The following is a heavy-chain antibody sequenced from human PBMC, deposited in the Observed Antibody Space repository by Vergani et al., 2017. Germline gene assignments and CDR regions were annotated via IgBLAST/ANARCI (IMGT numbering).Heavy chain of an antibody. D-gene: IGHD3-16*01. V-gene: IGHV3-9*01. CDR3: VKDTGIQLWQHFES. CDR1: GFVFDEYA. J-gene: IGHJ4*02. Sequence: EVQLVTSGGGFVQPGGSLRLSCAASGFVFDEYALHLVRQSPGKGLEWVSGISWNRGKIAYADSVKGRFTISRDTAKKSLYLQMNNLRPEDTAFYYCVKDTGIQLWQHFESWGQGILVTVSS. CDR2: ISWNRGKI.